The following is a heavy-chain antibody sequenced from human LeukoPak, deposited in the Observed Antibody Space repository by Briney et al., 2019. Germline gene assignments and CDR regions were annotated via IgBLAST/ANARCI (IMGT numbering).Heavy chain of an antibody. CDR1: GGTFSSYA. D-gene: IGHD5-18*01. CDR3: ARGGEYSYYYGMDV. J-gene: IGHJ6*02. V-gene: IGHV1-69*04. Sequence: SVKVSCKASGGTFSSYAISWVRQAPGQGLEWMGRIIPILGIANYAQKFQGRVTITADKSTSTAYMELSSLRSEDTAVYYCARGGEYSYYYGMDVWGQGTTVAVSS. CDR2: IIPILGIA.